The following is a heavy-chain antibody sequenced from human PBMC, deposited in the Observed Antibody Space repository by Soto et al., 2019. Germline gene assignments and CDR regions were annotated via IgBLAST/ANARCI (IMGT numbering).Heavy chain of an antibody. D-gene: IGHD3-3*01. Sequence: SETLSLTCTVSGGSISTYYWSWVRQSPGKGLEWIGYIFYSDNTNYNPSLKSRVTISVDTSKNQFSLKLTSVTAADTAVYFCARGGETYCDFWSGFSPIDYWGQGALVTVSS. CDR3: ARGGETYCDFWSGFSPIDY. V-gene: IGHV4-59*01. CDR2: IFYSDNT. CDR1: GGSISTYY. J-gene: IGHJ4*02.